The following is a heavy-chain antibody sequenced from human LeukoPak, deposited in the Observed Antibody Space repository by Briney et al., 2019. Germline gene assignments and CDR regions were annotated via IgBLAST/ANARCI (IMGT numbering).Heavy chain of an antibody. D-gene: IGHD3-22*01. CDR1: GFTYSSYW. CDR3: ARGLYYESSGYYGY. V-gene: IGHV3-7*01. Sequence: PGGSLRLSCAASGFTYSSYWMSWVRQTPGKGLEWVANIKQDGSEKYYEDSVKGRFTISRDNAKNSLYLQMNSLRVEDTAVYYCARGLYYESSGYYGYWGQGTLVTVFS. CDR2: IKQDGSEK. J-gene: IGHJ4*02.